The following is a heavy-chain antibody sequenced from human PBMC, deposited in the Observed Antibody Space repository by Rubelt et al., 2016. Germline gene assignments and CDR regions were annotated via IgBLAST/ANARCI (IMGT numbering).Heavy chain of an antibody. V-gene: IGHV4-34*01. CDR2: INHSGST. Sequence: QVQLQQWGAGLLKPSETLSLTCAVYGGSFSGYYWSWIRQPPGKGLEWSGEINHSGSTNYNPSLKSRVTISVDTSKNQVSLKLSSVTAADTAVYYCARGKEGLGVTMVDYWGQGTLVTVSS. D-gene: IGHD3-10*01. J-gene: IGHJ4*02. CDR1: GGSFSGYY. CDR3: ARGKEGLGVTMVDY.